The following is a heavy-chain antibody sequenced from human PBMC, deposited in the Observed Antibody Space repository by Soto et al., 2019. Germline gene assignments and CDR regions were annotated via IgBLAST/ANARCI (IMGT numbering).Heavy chain of an antibody. CDR2: IIPIFGTA. Sequence: SVKVSFKASGGTFSSYAISLVRHAPGQGLEWMGGIIPIFGTANYAQKFQGRVTITADESTSTAYMELSSLRSEETAVYYCARRYSSSWSPGGDAFDIWGQGTMVTVSS. D-gene: IGHD6-13*01. CDR1: GGTFSSYA. V-gene: IGHV1-69*01. CDR3: ARRYSSSWSPGGDAFDI. J-gene: IGHJ3*02.